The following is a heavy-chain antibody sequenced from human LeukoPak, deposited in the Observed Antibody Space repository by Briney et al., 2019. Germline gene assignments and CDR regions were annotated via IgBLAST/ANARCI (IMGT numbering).Heavy chain of an antibody. CDR1: VITFSIST. Sequence: ASVKVSCKTSVITFSISTVQGVRQARGQPLEWLGWINLGSGDAKYAQRVQERLIISRDMSTNTAYMELSSLRSEDTAVYYCAAETYSDDCCWFDPWGQGTLVTVSS. D-gene: IGHD5-18*01. CDR2: INLGSGDA. V-gene: IGHV1-58*01. J-gene: IGHJ5*02. CDR3: AAETYSDDCCWFDP.